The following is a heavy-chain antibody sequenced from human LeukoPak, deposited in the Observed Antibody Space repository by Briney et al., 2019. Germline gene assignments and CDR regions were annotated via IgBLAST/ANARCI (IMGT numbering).Heavy chain of an antibody. CDR2: IYNSGSP. Sequence: SETLSLTCTVSGDSIISGGYHWSWIRQHPGKGLEWIGHIYNSGSPFYNTSLRSRVTISVDTSKNQFSLKLSSVTAADTAVYFCARDHTGNGHFDYWGQGTLVTVSS. J-gene: IGHJ4*02. V-gene: IGHV4-31*03. D-gene: IGHD1-1*01. CDR1: GDSIISGGYH. CDR3: ARDHTGNGHFDY.